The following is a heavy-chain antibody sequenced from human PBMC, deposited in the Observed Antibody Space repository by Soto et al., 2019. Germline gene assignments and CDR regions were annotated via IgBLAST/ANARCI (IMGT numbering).Heavy chain of an antibody. Sequence: PSETLSLTCAVYGESFSGYFWSWIRQPPGEGLGWIGEINRSGNTKYNPSLKSRVTISVDTSKNQFSLKLTSVTAADTAVYYCAREVAAPGFYNWFDPWGQGTLVTVSS. D-gene: IGHD6-13*01. CDR3: AREVAAPGFYNWFDP. CDR2: INRSGNT. V-gene: IGHV4-34*01. J-gene: IGHJ5*02. CDR1: GESFSGYF.